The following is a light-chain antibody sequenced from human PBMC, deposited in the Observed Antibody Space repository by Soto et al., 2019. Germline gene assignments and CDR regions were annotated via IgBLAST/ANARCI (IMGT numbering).Light chain of an antibody. CDR1: TGAVTSGYY. J-gene: IGLJ1*01. Sequence: QAVVTQEPSLTVSPGGTVTLTCASSTGAVTSGYYPNWFQQKPGQAPRPLIYSTSNKHSWTPARFSGSLLGGKAALTLSGVQPEDEAEYYCLLYYGGVYVFGTGTKVTVL. V-gene: IGLV7-43*01. CDR3: LLYYGGVYV. CDR2: STS.